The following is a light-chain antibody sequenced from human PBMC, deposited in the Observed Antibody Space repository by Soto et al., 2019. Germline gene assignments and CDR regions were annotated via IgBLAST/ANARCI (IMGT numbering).Light chain of an antibody. CDR1: SSDIGSFNL. CDR3: CSYAASITVL. J-gene: IGLJ2*01. V-gene: IGLV2-23*02. Sequence: QSALTQPASVSGSPGQSITISCTGTSSDIGSFNLVSWYQQHPGKAPKLIISEVTKRPSGVSNRFSGSKSANTASLRISGLLAEDEADYYCCSYAASITVLFGGGTKLTVL. CDR2: EVT.